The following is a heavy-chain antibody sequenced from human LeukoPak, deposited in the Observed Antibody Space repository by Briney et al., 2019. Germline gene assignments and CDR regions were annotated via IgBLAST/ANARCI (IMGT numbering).Heavy chain of an antibody. CDR3: ARHGTITMVRGRLRYYYMDV. J-gene: IGHJ6*03. CDR1: GFTFSSYW. D-gene: IGHD3-10*01. Sequence: GGSLRLSCAASGFTFSSYWMSWVRQAPGKGLEWVANIKQDGSEKYYVDSVKGRFTISRDNAKNSLFLQMNSLRAEDTAVYYCARHGTITMVRGRLRYYYMDVWGKGATVTISS. V-gene: IGHV3-7*03. CDR2: IKQDGSEK.